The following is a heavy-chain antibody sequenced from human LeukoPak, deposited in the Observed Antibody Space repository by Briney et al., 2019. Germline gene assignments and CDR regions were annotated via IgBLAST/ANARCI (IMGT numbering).Heavy chain of an antibody. CDR3: AKDGKIVATSNTWFDP. CDR1: GFTFSSYG. Sequence: GGSPRLSCAASGFTFSSYGMHWVRQAPGKGLEWVAVIWYDGSNKYYADSVKGRFTISRDNSKNTLYLQMNSLRAEDTAVYYCAKDGKIVATSNTWFDPWGQGTLVTVSS. V-gene: IGHV3-33*06. J-gene: IGHJ5*02. D-gene: IGHD5-12*01. CDR2: IWYDGSNK.